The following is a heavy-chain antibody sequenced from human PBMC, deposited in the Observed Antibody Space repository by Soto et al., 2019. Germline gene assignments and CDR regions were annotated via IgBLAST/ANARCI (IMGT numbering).Heavy chain of an antibody. D-gene: IGHD6-19*01. CDR1: GGSFSGYY. Sequence: SETLSLTCAVYGGSFSGYYWSWIRQPPGKGLEWIGEINHSGSTNYNPSLKSRVTISVDTSKNQFSLKLGSVTAADTAVYYCARATRYSSGWYYFDYWGQGTLVTVSS. CDR3: ARATRYSSGWYYFDY. J-gene: IGHJ4*02. CDR2: INHSGST. V-gene: IGHV4-34*01.